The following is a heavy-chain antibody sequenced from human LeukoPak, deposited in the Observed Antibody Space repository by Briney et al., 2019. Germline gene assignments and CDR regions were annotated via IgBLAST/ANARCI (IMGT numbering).Heavy chain of an antibody. CDR2: IKEDGSEK. CDR1: GFTFSNYW. V-gene: IGHV3-7*01. CDR3: AKARYSDF. J-gene: IGHJ4*02. Sequence: PGGSLRLSCVASGFTFSNYWMTWVRQAPGKGLEWVANIKEDGSEKNHADSVKGRFTISRDNAKNSLYLQMNSLRGEDTAVYYCAKARYSDFWGQGTLVTVSS.